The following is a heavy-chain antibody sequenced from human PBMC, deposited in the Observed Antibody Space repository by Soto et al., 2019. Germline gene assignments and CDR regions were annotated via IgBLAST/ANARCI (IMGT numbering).Heavy chain of an antibody. V-gene: IGHV1-18*01. CDR3: ARAPWEDYGDYVLHRYAFDI. CDR2: ISAYNGNT. J-gene: IGHJ3*02. D-gene: IGHD4-17*01. Sequence: ASVKVSCKASGYTFTSYGISWVRQAPGQGLEWMGWISAYNGNTNYAQKLQGRVTMTTDTSTSTAYMELRSLRSDDTAVYYCARAPWEDYGDYVLHRYAFDIWGQGTMVTVSS. CDR1: GYTFTSYG.